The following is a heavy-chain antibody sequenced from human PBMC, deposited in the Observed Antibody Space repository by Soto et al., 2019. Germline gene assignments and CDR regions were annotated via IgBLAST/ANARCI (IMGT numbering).Heavy chain of an antibody. Sequence: PGGSLRLSCAASGFTFSSYAMSWVRQAPGKGLEWVSTINNSGGSTYYADSVKGRFTISRDNAKNSLYLQMNSLRAEDTAVYYCARDFYGDTAFDIWGQGTMVTVSS. CDR3: ARDFYGDTAFDI. J-gene: IGHJ3*02. D-gene: IGHD4-17*01. CDR1: GFTFSSYA. CDR2: INNSGGST. V-gene: IGHV3-23*01.